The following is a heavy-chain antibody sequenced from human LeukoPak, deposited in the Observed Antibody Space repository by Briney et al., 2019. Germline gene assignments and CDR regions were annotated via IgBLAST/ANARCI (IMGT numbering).Heavy chain of an antibody. CDR1: GFTFSDYY. V-gene: IGHV3-11*01. CDR3: ARDVHRGYDDSSGYYYLY. Sequence: GGSLTLSCAVSGFTFSDYYMSWLSQAPGKGLEWVSYISSSGSTIYYADSVKGRFTISRDNAKNSLYLQMNSLRAEDTAVYYCARDVHRGYDDSSGYYYLYWGQGTLVTVSS. D-gene: IGHD3-22*01. J-gene: IGHJ4*02. CDR2: ISSSGSTI.